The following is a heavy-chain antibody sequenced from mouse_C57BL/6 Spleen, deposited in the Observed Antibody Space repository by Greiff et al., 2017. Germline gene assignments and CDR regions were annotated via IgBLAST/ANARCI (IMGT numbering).Heavy chain of an antibody. D-gene: IGHD2-3*01. J-gene: IGHJ2*01. CDR3: ARETYDPFDY. CDR1: GYTFTDYN. V-gene: IGHV1-22*01. Sequence: VQLQQSGPELVKPGASVKMSCKASGYTFTDYNMHWVKQSHGKSLEWIGYINPNNGGTSYNQKFKGKATLTVNKSSRTAYMELRSLTSEDAAVYYCARETYDPFDYWGQGTTLTVSS. CDR2: INPNNGGT.